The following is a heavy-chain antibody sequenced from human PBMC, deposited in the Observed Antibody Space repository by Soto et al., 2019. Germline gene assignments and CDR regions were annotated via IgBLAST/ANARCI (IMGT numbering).Heavy chain of an antibody. Sequence: VQLVESGGGLVQPGRSLRLSCAASGFTFSDYFMSWIRQAPGKGLEWVSFISGSSDNIKYADSVKGRFTISRDNAKNSLYLQMNSLRAEDTAVYYCVRDSARIVVVPRVDGDNWLDPWGQGTLVTVSS. CDR1: GFTFSDYF. J-gene: IGHJ5*02. CDR3: VRDSARIVVVPRVDGDNWLDP. D-gene: IGHD2-2*01. V-gene: IGHV3-11*06. CDR2: ISGSSDNI.